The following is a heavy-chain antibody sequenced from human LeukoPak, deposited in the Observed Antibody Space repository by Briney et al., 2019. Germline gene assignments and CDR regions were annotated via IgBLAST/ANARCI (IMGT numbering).Heavy chain of an antibody. V-gene: IGHV4-59*08. Sequence: SETLSLTCTVSGGSINGYYWSWIRQPPGKGLEWIGYIYYSGSTNYNPSLKSRVTMSVDTSKNQFSLKLTSVTAADTAVYYCARLPIVVVPSTSFDIWGQGTMVTVSS. CDR2: IYYSGST. J-gene: IGHJ3*02. D-gene: IGHD2-15*01. CDR1: GGSINGYY. CDR3: ARLPIVVVPSTSFDI.